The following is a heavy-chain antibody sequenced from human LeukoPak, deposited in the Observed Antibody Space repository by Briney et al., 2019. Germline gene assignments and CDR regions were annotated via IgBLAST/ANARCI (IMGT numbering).Heavy chain of an antibody. CDR3: ARDIAAAGVYWYFDP. CDR2: INPSGGST. V-gene: IGHV1-46*01. J-gene: IGHJ2*01. Sequence: VASVKVSCKASGYTFTSYYMHWVRQAPGQGLEWMGIINPSGGSTSYAQKFQGRVTMTRDTSTSTVYMELSSLRSEDTAVYYCARDIAAAGVYWYFDPWGCGTLVTVSS. D-gene: IGHD6-13*01. CDR1: GYTFTSYY.